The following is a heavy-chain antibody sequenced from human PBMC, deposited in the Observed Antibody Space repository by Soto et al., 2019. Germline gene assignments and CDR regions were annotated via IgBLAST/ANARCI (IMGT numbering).Heavy chain of an antibody. CDR3: ARDSSGYLLGRYYYYGMDV. CDR2: IYYSGST. Sequence: PSETLSLTCSVSGGSISSSSYYWGWIRQPPGKGLEWIGYIYYSGSTNYNPSLKSRVTISVDTSKNQFSLKLSSVTAADTAVYYCARDSSGYLLGRYYYYGMDVWGQGTTVTVSS. CDR1: GGSISSSSYY. V-gene: IGHV4-61*01. J-gene: IGHJ6*02. D-gene: IGHD3-22*01.